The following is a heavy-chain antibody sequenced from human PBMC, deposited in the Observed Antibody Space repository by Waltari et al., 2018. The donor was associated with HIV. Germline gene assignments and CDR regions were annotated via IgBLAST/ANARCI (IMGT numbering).Heavy chain of an antibody. J-gene: IGHJ6*02. D-gene: IGHD1-26*01. V-gene: IGHV3-49*03. CDR1: GFTFADYG. Sequence: EVQLVESGGGLVQQGRSLRLSCRGYGFTFADYGMTLLRQAPGKGLEWVGFITSETYGGTAEYAASVTGRFVISREDSKSIAYLQMNSLEIEDTGVYYCSRPSGTLHSYGMDVWGQGTTVTVSS. CDR2: ITSETYGGTA. CDR3: SRPSGTLHSYGMDV.